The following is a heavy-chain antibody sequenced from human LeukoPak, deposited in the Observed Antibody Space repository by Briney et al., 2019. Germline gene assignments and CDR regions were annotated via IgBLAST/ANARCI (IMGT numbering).Heavy chain of an antibody. CDR1: GGSISGYY. Sequence: SETLSLTCTVSGGSISGYYHNWVRQSPGRGLEWIGLVHYSGNTNFNPSLKSRVSISTDTSKNQFSLELTSVTAADTAVYYCVIGRGWQPDYWGQGIPVTVSS. V-gene: IGHV4-59*03. J-gene: IGHJ4*02. D-gene: IGHD3-10*01. CDR2: VHYSGNT. CDR3: VIGRGWQPDY.